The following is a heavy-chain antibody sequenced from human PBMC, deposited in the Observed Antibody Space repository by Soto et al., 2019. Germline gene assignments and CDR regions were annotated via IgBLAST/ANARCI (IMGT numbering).Heavy chain of an antibody. J-gene: IGHJ1*01. Sequence: QVQLVQSGAEVKKPGSSVKVSCKASGGNFSSYAISWVRQAPGQGLEWMGGIIPIFGAANYAQKFQGRVTITADESTSTAYMELSSLRSEDTAVYYCARDRNYYYSSGFQHWGQGTLVTVSS. CDR1: GGNFSSYA. D-gene: IGHD3-22*01. CDR2: IIPIFGAA. CDR3: ARDRNYYYSSGFQH. V-gene: IGHV1-69*12.